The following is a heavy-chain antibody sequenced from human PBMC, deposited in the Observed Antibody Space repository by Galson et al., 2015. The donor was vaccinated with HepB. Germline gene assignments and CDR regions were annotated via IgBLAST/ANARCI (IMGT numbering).Heavy chain of an antibody. D-gene: IGHD3-16*01. J-gene: IGHJ5*02. V-gene: IGHV3-7*03. CDR1: EFTFSSYW. Sequence: SLRLSCAGSEFTFSSYWMNWVRQAPGKGLEWVAHINPDESEEYYAASLKGRFTISRDNAKNSLYLQMDNLRAEDTAVYYCVKEGSWFGGDWFDPWGQGALVTVS. CDR2: INPDESEE. CDR3: VKEGSWFGGDWFDP.